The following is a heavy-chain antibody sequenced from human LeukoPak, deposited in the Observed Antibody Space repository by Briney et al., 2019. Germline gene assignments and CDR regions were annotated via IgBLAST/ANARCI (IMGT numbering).Heavy chain of an antibody. J-gene: IGHJ4*02. D-gene: IGHD2-15*01. V-gene: IGHV4-59*01. CDR1: GGSISNY. CDR2: IYYTGTT. Sequence: SETLSLTCTVSGGSISNYWSWIRQPPGKGLEWIGYIYYTGTTNYNPSLKSRVTISVDTSKNQFSLKLSSVTAADTAVYYCARGGWRLDYWGQGTLVTVPS. CDR3: ARGGWRLDY.